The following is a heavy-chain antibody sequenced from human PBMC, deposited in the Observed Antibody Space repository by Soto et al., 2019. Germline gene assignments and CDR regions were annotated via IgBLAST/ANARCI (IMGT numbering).Heavy chain of an antibody. Sequence: GGSLRLSCAASGFTFSSYSMNWVRQAPGKGLEWVSSISSSSSYIYYADSVKGRFTISRDNAKNSLYLQMNSLRAEDTAVYYCARDKDDYVWGSYRYPTPSDYWGQGTLVTVSS. J-gene: IGHJ4*02. D-gene: IGHD3-16*02. CDR3: ARDKDDYVWGSYRYPTPSDY. V-gene: IGHV3-21*01. CDR2: ISSSSSYI. CDR1: GFTFSSYS.